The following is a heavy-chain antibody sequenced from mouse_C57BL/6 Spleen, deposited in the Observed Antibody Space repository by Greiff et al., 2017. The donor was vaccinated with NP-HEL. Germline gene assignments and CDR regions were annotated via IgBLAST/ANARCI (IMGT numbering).Heavy chain of an antibody. D-gene: IGHD2-3*01. J-gene: IGHJ1*03. Sequence: VQRVESGPELVKPGASVKISCKASGYTFTDYYINWVKQRPGQGLEWIGWIFPGSGSTYYNEKFKGKATLTVDKSSSTAYMLLSSLTSEDSAIYFCARSDDGYYDFDVWGTGTTVTVSS. CDR1: GYTFTDYY. CDR2: IFPGSGST. V-gene: IGHV1-75*01. CDR3: ARSDDGYYDFDV.